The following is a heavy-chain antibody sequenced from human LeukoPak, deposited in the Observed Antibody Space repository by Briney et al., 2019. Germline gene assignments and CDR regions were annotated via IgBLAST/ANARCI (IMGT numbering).Heavy chain of an antibody. D-gene: IGHD3-10*01. V-gene: IGHV3-11*01. Sequence: GGSLRLSCTAPGFTFSDYNMNWIRQAPGKGLERVSYITGSGRTTHYADSVRGRFTITRDNAKNSLYLQMDSLRAEDTAVYYCAREGRPGAFDPWGQGTLVTVSS. CDR1: GFTFSDYN. CDR3: AREGRPGAFDP. J-gene: IGHJ5*02. CDR2: ITGSGRTT.